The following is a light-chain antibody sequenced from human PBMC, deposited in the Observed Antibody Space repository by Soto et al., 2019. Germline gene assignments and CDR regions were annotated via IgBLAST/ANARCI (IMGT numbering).Light chain of an antibody. CDR3: SSYTSSSTLWV. CDR1: SSDVGGYNY. J-gene: IGLJ3*02. Sequence: QSALTQPASVSGSPGQSITISCTGTSSDVGGYNYVSWYQQHPGKAPKLMIYEVSNRPSGVSNRFSGSKSGNTASLTISGLQAEDEADYYCSSYTSSSTLWVFGGGTKLHRP. V-gene: IGLV2-14*01. CDR2: EVS.